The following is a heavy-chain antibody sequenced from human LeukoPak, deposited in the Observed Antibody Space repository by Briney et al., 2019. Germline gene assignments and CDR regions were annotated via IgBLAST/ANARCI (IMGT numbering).Heavy chain of an antibody. D-gene: IGHD5-12*01. CDR3: ARHPVATTYYYYYSGMDV. CDR1: GYSFTSYW. J-gene: IGHJ6*04. Sequence: GESLRISCRGSGYSFTSYWISWVRQMPGKGLEWMGRIDPSDSYTNYSPSFQGHVTISADKSISTAYLQWSSLKASATAMYYCARHPVATTYYYYYSGMDVWGKGTTVTVSS. V-gene: IGHV5-10-1*01. CDR2: IDPSDSYT.